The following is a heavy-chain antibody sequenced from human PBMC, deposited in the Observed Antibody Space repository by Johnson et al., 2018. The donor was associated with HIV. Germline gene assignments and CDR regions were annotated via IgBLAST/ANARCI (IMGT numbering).Heavy chain of an antibody. CDR3: AKNMGEFWVDAIEI. V-gene: IGHV3-30*02. J-gene: IGHJ3*02. CDR2: IRYDGSKK. Sequence: QVQLVESGGGVVQPGGSLRLSCAASGFTFSSYGMHWVRQAPGKGLEWVAFIRYDGSKKYYVDSVTGRFNISRDNSKNTLYLQMNSLRAEDTAVYYCAKNMGEFWVDAIEIWGQGTMVTVSS. D-gene: IGHD2/OR15-2a*01. CDR1: GFTFSSYG.